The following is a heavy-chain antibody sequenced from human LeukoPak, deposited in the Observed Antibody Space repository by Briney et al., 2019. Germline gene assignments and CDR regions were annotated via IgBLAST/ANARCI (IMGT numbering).Heavy chain of an antibody. CDR2: IYSGGST. CDR1: GFTFSSHN. CDR3: ARDPSTGGYYFDY. J-gene: IGHJ4*02. D-gene: IGHD7-27*01. V-gene: IGHV3-53*01. Sequence: GGSLRLSCAASGFTFSSHNMNWVRQAPGKGLEWVSVIYSGGSTYYADSVKGRFTISRDNSKNTLYLQMNSLRAEDTAVYYCARDPSTGGYYFDYWGQGTLVTVSS.